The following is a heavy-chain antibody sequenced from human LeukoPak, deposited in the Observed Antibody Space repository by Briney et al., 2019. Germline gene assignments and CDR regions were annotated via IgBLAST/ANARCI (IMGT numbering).Heavy chain of an antibody. CDR3: ARGPHSYGQVMGYFDY. Sequence: PGGSLRLSCAASGFTFSNYWMNWVRQAPGKGLEWLANIKYDGSEKYYVDSVKGRFTLSRDNAKNSLYLQMDRLRVEDTAVYYCARGPHSYGQVMGYFDYWGQGTLVTVSS. V-gene: IGHV3-7*01. J-gene: IGHJ4*02. CDR1: GFTFSNYW. D-gene: IGHD5-18*01. CDR2: IKYDGSEK.